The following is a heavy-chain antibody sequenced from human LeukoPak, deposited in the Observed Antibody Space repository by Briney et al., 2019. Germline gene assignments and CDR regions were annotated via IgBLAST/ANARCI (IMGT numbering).Heavy chain of an antibody. Sequence: GASVKVSCKASRGTFSSYAISWVRQAPGQGLEVMETIIPIFGAPHYAQKFQGRVTITTDESTSTANMELSGLTSDDTAVYYCTRAGGRELFRGAFDIWGQGTMVTVSS. CDR1: RGTFSSYA. J-gene: IGHJ3*02. CDR2: IIPIFGAP. D-gene: IGHD3-10*01. CDR3: TRAGGRELFRGAFDI. V-gene: IGHV1-69*05.